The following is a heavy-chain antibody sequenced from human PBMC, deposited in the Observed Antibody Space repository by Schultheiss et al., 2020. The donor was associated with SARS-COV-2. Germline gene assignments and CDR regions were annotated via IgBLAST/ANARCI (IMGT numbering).Heavy chain of an antibody. D-gene: IGHD3-3*01. Sequence: GGSLRLSFAASGFTFDDYGMSWVRQAPGKGLEWVSGINWNGGSTGYADSVKGRFTISRDNAKNSLYLQMNSLRAEDTAVYYCARVLEGFSIGYWGQGTLVTVSS. J-gene: IGHJ4*02. V-gene: IGHV3-20*03. CDR3: ARVLEGFSIGY. CDR1: GFTFDDYG. CDR2: INWNGGST.